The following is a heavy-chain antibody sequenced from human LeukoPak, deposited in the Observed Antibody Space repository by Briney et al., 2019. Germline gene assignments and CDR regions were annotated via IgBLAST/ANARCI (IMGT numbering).Heavy chain of an antibody. CDR2: IYYSGST. CDR1: GGTISSYY. V-gene: IGHV4-59*05. CDR3: ASRGAGPFDF. J-gene: IGHJ4*02. D-gene: IGHD6-19*01. Sequence: SETLSLTCTVSGGTISSYYWNWIRQPPGEGLEYIGSIYYSGSTYYNPSLKSRVTLSVDTSKNQFSLDLSSVTAADTAVYYRASRGAGPFDFWGQGTLVTVSS.